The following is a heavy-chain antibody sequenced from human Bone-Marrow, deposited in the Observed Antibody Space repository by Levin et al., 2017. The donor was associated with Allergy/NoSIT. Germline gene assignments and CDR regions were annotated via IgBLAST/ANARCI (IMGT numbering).Heavy chain of an antibody. J-gene: IGHJ4*02. CDR1: GYTFTGYY. CDR3: ARGSLKSGYYFDY. Sequence: ASVKVSCKASGYTFTGYYMHWVRQAPGQGLEWMGWINPNSGGTNYAQKFQGWVTMTRDTSISTAYMELSRLRSDDTAVYYCARGSLKSGYYFDYWGQGTLVTVSS. CDR2: INPNSGGT. D-gene: IGHD3-10*01. V-gene: IGHV1-2*04.